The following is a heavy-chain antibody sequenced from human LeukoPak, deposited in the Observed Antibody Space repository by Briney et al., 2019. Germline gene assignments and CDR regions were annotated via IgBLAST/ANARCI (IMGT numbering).Heavy chain of an antibody. CDR3: ARVYYDFWSGYPNWFDP. J-gene: IGHJ5*02. D-gene: IGHD3-3*01. CDR1: GGSFSGYY. V-gene: IGHV4-34*01. CDR2: INHSGST. Sequence: SETLSLTCAVYGGSFSGYYWSWIRQPPGKGLEWIGEINHSGSTNYNPSLKSRVTISVDTSKNQFSLKLSSVTAADTAVYCCARVYYDFWSGYPNWFDPWGQGTLVTVSS.